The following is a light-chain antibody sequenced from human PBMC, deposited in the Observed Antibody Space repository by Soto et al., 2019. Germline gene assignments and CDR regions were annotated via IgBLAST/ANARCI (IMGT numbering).Light chain of an antibody. Sequence: ESVLTQSPGTLSLSQGERATLSCRASQSVSSGYLAWYQQKPGQAPRLLIYGASSRATGIPDRFSGSGSGTDFTLTISRLEPEDFAVYYCQQYGSSPITFGQGTRWRL. CDR3: QQYGSSPIT. V-gene: IGKV3-20*01. CDR2: GAS. J-gene: IGKJ5*01. CDR1: QSVSSGY.